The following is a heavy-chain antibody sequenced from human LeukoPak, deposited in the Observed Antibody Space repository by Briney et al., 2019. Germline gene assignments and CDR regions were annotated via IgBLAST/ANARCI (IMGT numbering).Heavy chain of an antibody. Sequence: GGSLRLSCAASGLTFSSYGMHWVRQAPGKGLEWVAVISYDGTIRNYADSVKGRFTISRDNSKNTLYLQMNSLTAEDTALYYCARYCSSSSCFFTGRKYNGMDVWGQGTTVTVSS. D-gene: IGHD2-2*01. CDR2: ISYDGTIR. J-gene: IGHJ6*02. V-gene: IGHV3-30*03. CDR1: GLTFSSYG. CDR3: ARYCSSSSCFFTGRKYNGMDV.